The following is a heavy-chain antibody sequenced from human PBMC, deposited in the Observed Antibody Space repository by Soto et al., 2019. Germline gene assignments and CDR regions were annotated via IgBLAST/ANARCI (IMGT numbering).Heavy chain of an antibody. CDR3: ARHEGNGNVWPLDY. Sequence: ASETLSLNCTVSGDSIGTTHSYWAWIRQSPGKGLEWIGNIHYSGSTYYMPSLRSRVTLSVDTSKNQFSLRLTSVTAEDTAVYYCARHEGNGNVWPLDYWGQGILVTVSS. J-gene: IGHJ4*02. D-gene: IGHD2-8*01. V-gene: IGHV4-39*01. CDR1: GDSIGTTHSY. CDR2: IHYSGST.